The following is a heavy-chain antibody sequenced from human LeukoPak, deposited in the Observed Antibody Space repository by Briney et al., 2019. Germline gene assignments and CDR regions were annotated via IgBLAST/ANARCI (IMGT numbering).Heavy chain of an antibody. V-gene: IGHV1-2*02. CDR1: GYTFTGYY. D-gene: IGHD5-24*01. Sequence: ASVKVSCKASGYTFTGYYMHWVRQAPGQGLEWMGWINPNSGGTKYAQQFQGRVTMTRDTSISTAYMELSGLRPDDTAVYYCARMADLDYWGQGTLVTVSS. CDR3: ARMADLDY. J-gene: IGHJ4*02. CDR2: INPNSGGT.